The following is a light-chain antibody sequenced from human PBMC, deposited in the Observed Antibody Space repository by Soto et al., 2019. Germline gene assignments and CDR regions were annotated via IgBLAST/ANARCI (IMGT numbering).Light chain of an antibody. CDR2: AND. J-gene: IGLJ2*01. V-gene: IGLV1-44*01. CDR1: TSNIGSNF. CDR3: SSWDDSLTGPV. Sequence: QSVLTQPPSASGPPGQRVTISCYGRTSNIGSNFVNWYQYLPGTAPKLLIYANDRRPSGVADRFSGSRSGTSASLAISGLQSEDEADYFCSSWDDSLTGPVFGGGTKLTVL.